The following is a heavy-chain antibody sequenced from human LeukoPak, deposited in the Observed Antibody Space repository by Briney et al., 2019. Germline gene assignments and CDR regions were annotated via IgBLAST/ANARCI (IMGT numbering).Heavy chain of an antibody. CDR2: ISSSSSYI. D-gene: IGHD1-7*01. J-gene: IGHJ4*02. V-gene: IGHV3-21*04. CDR3: AKDERNWNYNLASQTYD. CDR1: GFTFSSYS. Sequence: GGSLRLSCAASGFTFSSYSMNWVRQAPGKGLEWVSSISSSSSYIYYADSVKGRFTISRDNSKNTLYLQMSSLRAEDTAVYYCAKDERNWNYNLASQTYDWGQGTLVTVSS.